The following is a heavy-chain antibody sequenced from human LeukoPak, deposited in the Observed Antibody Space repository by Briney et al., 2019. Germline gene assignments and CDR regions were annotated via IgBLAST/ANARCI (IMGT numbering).Heavy chain of an antibody. CDR2: ISYDGSYK. J-gene: IGHJ4*02. V-gene: IGHV3-30-3*01. D-gene: IGHD4-23*01. CDR1: GFTFSSYA. Sequence: GRSLRLSCAASGFTFSSYAMHWVRQAPGKGLEWVAVISYDGSYKYYADSVKGRFTISRDNSKNTLYLQMNSLRAEDTAVYYCARDYGGNYYFDYWGQGTLVTVSS. CDR3: ARDYGGNYYFDY.